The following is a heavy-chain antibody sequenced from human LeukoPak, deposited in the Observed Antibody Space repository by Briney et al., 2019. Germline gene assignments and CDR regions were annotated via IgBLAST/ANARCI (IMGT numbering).Heavy chain of an antibody. CDR2: ISSTSRFI. D-gene: IGHD1-26*01. Sequence: PGGSLRLSCATSGFTFKAYTMTWVRQTPGKGLEWVSSISSTSRFIHYADSVKGRFTISRDDDKNSLYLQMNSLRAEDTAVYYCARDGSYFGQYYFDYWGQGTLVTVSS. CDR3: ARDGSYFGQYYFDY. J-gene: IGHJ4*02. V-gene: IGHV3-21*01. CDR1: GFTFKAYT.